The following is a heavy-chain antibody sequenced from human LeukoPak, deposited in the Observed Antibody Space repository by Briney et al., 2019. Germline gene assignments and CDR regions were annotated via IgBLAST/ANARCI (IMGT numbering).Heavy chain of an antibody. J-gene: IGHJ5*02. CDR3: ARGLYLTYYDILTLDP. CDR1: GYTFTGYY. V-gene: IGHV1-2*02. Sequence: GASVKVSCKASGYTFTGYYMHWVRQAPGQGLEWMGWINPNSGGTNYAQKFQGRVTMTRNTSISTAYMELSSLRSEDTAVYYCARGLYLTYYDILTLDPWGQGTLVTVSS. CDR2: INPNSGGT. D-gene: IGHD3-9*01.